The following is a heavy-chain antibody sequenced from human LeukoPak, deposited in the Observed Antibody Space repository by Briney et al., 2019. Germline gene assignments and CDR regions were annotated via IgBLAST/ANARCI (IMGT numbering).Heavy chain of an antibody. V-gene: IGHV1-69*02. CDR1: GGTFSSYT. CDR3: ATGVYSSGYSAPFDY. J-gene: IGHJ4*02. Sequence: SVKVSCKASGGTFSSYTISWVRQAPGQGLEWMGRVIPILGLANYAQKFQGRVTITADKSTSTAYMELSSLRSEDTAVYYCATGVYSSGYSAPFDYWGQGTLVTVSS. D-gene: IGHD3-22*01. CDR2: VIPILGLA.